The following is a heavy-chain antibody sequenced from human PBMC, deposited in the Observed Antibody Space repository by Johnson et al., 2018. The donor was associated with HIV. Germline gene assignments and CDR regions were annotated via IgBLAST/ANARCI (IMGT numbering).Heavy chain of an antibody. Sequence: QVQLVESGGGLVQPGGSLRLSCAASGFTFSSYWMSWVRQAPGKGLEWVAVISYDGSNKYYADSVKGRFPISRDNSKNTLYLQMNSLRAEDTAVYYCAKDPMVATPANAFDIWGQGTMVTVSS. CDR2: ISYDGSNK. V-gene: IGHV3-30*18. D-gene: IGHD5-12*01. CDR3: AKDPMVATPANAFDI. J-gene: IGHJ3*02. CDR1: GFTFSSYW.